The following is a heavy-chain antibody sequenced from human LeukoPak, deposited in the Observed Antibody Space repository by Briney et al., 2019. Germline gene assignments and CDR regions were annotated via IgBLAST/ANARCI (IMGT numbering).Heavy chain of an antibody. Sequence: GGSLRLSCEASGFTFSTYAMSWVRQAPGKGLEWVSGISGSGSITYYADSVKGRFTISRDNSKNTLFLEMSSLRAEDTAVYYCAKQTRYDSPAGGRGFDYWGQGTLVTVSS. CDR1: GFTFSTYA. CDR2: ISGSGSIT. CDR3: AKQTRYDSPAGGRGFDY. J-gene: IGHJ4*02. V-gene: IGHV3-23*01. D-gene: IGHD3-22*01.